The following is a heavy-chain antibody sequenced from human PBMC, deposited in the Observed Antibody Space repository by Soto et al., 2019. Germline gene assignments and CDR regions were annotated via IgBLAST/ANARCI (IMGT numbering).Heavy chain of an antibody. D-gene: IGHD2-2*01. CDR3: AREDSIIIPAVSDF. CDR1: GFAFNNYG. V-gene: IGHV3-21*01. Sequence: GGSLRLSCTVSGFAFNNYGINWVRHAPGQGLEWVSSISKSDYTYYSDSVKGRFTISRDNAKNSVSLQMNTLRVEDTAVYYCAREDSIIIPAVSDFWGQGTLVTVSS. CDR2: ISKSDYT. J-gene: IGHJ4*02.